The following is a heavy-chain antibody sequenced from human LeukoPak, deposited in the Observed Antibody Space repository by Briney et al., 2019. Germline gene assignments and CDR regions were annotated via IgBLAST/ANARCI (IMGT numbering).Heavy chain of an antibody. D-gene: IGHD6-13*01. CDR1: GYTFTDYY. Sequence: ASVKVSCKASGYTFTDYYIHWVRQAPGQGLEWMGWIKPNSGGSSYAQKFQGRVTMTRDTSIRTVYMELSSLRSEDTAVYYCAGAAIRGSSWYYFDYWGQGTLVTVSS. J-gene: IGHJ4*02. CDR2: IKPNSGGS. V-gene: IGHV1-2*02. CDR3: AGAAIRGSSWYYFDY.